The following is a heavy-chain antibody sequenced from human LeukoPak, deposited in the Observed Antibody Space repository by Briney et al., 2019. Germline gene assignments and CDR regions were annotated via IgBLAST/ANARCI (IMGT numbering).Heavy chain of an antibody. CDR1: GFTFSSYS. D-gene: IGHD1-20*01. Sequence: PGGSLRLSCAASGFTFSSYSMNWVRQAPGKGLEWVSSIISSSSYIYYADSVKGRFTISRDNAKNSLYLQMNSLRAEDTGVCYCLKDLTGTTGYWGQGTLVTVSS. V-gene: IGHV3-21*01. J-gene: IGHJ4*02. CDR3: LKDLTGTTGY. CDR2: IISSSSYI.